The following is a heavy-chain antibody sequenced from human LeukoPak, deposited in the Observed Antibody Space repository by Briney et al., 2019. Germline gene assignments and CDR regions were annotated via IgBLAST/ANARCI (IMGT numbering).Heavy chain of an antibody. D-gene: IGHD6-6*01. Sequence: SETLSLTCTVSGGSISSSSSYWGWIRQPPGKGLEWIGSIYYSGSTYYNPSLKSRVTISVDTSKNQFSLKSSPVTAADTAVYYCASPLYSSSSGLGYWGQGTLVTVSS. CDR1: GGSISSSSSY. CDR3: ASPLYSSSSGLGY. CDR2: IYYSGST. V-gene: IGHV4-39*07. J-gene: IGHJ4*02.